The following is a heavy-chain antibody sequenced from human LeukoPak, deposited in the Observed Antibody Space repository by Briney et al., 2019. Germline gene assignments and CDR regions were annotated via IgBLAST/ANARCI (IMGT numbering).Heavy chain of an antibody. V-gene: IGHV4-59*01. Sequence: SETLSLTCTVSDGSISNYYWTWIRQPPGKGLEWIGYIYYSGSTNYNPSLKSRVTISADTSKNQFSLKLSSVTAADTAVYYCARIYYDSGGYQFDYWGQGTLVTVSS. CDR3: ARIYYDSGGYQFDY. CDR1: DGSISNYY. J-gene: IGHJ4*02. CDR2: IYYSGST. D-gene: IGHD3-22*01.